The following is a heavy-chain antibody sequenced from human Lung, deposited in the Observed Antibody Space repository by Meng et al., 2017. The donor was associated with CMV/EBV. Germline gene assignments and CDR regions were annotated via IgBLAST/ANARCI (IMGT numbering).Heavy chain of an antibody. CDR3: ARPYYYDSNGYYSIHVFDI. Sequence: ASVKVFXKASGYTFTGYYIHCVRQAPGQGLEWMGWISPNSGGTHFAEKFQGRVIMTRDTSISTAYMELIRLRTDDTAVYYCARPYYYDSNGYYSIHVFDIWGQGTMVTVSS. J-gene: IGHJ3*02. CDR1: GYTFTGYY. D-gene: IGHD3-22*01. V-gene: IGHV1-2*02. CDR2: ISPNSGGT.